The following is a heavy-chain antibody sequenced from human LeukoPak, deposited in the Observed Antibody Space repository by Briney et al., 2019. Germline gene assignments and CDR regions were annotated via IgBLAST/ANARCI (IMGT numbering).Heavy chain of an antibody. CDR2: ISGSGDST. Sequence: QTGGSLRLSCAASGFTFSSYAVSWVRQAPGKGLEWVSGISGSGDSTYYADSVKGRLTISRDNSKNTVYLQMNSLRAEDTALYYCAKDGQTYIDGSGILFGYYGMDVWGQGTTVTVSS. J-gene: IGHJ6*02. D-gene: IGHD3-10*01. V-gene: IGHV3-23*01. CDR1: GFTFSSYA. CDR3: AKDGQTYIDGSGILFGYYGMDV.